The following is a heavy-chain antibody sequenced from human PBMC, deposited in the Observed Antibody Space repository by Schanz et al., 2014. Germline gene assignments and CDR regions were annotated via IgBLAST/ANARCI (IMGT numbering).Heavy chain of an antibody. Sequence: EVQLVESGGYLVQPGGSLRLSCSASGFTFSSYAMHWVRQASGKGLEWVSVIYSGIGAYYADSVKDRFTVSRDNSKNTLYLQMNSLRAEDTAVYYCAKQIHYDILTVTRNWGQGTLVTVSS. CDR3: AKQIHYDILTVTRN. J-gene: IGHJ4*02. CDR2: IYSGIGA. CDR1: GFTFSSYA. D-gene: IGHD3-9*01. V-gene: IGHV3-66*01.